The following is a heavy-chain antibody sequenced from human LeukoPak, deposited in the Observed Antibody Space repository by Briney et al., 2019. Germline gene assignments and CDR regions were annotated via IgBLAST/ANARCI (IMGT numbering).Heavy chain of an antibody. Sequence: NPSETLSLTCTVSGGSISSYYWSWIRQPPGKGLEWIGYIYYSGSTNYNPSLKSRVTISVDTSKNQFSLKLSSVTAADTAVYYCARAPPVIALYYYYYYMDVWGKGTTVTVSS. V-gene: IGHV4-59*01. CDR1: GGSISSYY. CDR2: IYYSGST. D-gene: IGHD2-21*01. CDR3: ARAPPVIALYYYYYYMDV. J-gene: IGHJ6*03.